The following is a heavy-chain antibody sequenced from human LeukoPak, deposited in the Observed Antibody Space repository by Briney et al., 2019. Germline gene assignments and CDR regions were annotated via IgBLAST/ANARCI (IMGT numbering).Heavy chain of an antibody. D-gene: IGHD3-22*01. CDR1: GFTFSSYS. Sequence: GGSLRLSCAASGFTFSSYSMNWVRQAPGKGLEWVSSITSSSYIYYADSVKGRFTISRDNAKNSLYLQMNSLRAEDTAVYYCARHVVAVGFGYWGQGTLVTVSS. CDR2: ITSSSYI. CDR3: ARHVVAVGFGY. V-gene: IGHV3-21*01. J-gene: IGHJ4*02.